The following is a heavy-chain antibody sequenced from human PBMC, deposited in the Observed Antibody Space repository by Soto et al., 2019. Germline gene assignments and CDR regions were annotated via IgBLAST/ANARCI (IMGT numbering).Heavy chain of an antibody. D-gene: IGHD2-2*01. CDR3: ARDMGYCSSTSCYAFDI. V-gene: IGHV4-38-2*02. Sequence: SETLSLTCIVSGYSISSGYYWGWIRQPPGKGLEWIGSIYHSGSTYYNPSLKSRVTISVDTSKNQFSLKLSSVTAADTAVYYCARDMGYCSSTSCYAFDIWGQGTMVTVSS. CDR1: GYSISSGYY. CDR2: IYHSGST. J-gene: IGHJ3*02.